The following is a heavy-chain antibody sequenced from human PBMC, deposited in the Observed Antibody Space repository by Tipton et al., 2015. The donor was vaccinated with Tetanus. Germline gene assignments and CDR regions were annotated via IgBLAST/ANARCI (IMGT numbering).Heavy chain of an antibody. D-gene: IGHD1-1*01. V-gene: IGHV3-33*01. CDR3: ARWGVLGLQHYLDY. Sequence: SLRLSCEASGFQFSSYAMHWVRQAPGKGLEWLAVIWYDGSDRFYADSVKGRFTISRDNSKNTVYLQMNSLRVEDTAVYYCARWGVLGLQHYLDYWGQGTLVTVSS. CDR2: IWYDGSDR. J-gene: IGHJ4*02. CDR1: GFQFSSYA.